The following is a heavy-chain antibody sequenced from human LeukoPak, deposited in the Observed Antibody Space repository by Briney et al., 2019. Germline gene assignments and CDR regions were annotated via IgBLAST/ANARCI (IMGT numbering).Heavy chain of an antibody. Sequence: SETLSLTCTVSGGSISSGSYYWSWIREPAGKGLEWIGRIYTSGSTNYNPSLKSRVTISVDTSKNQFSLKLSSVTAADTAVYYCARDYYDSSVWGQGTMATVSS. CDR1: GGSISSGSYY. CDR2: IYTSGST. V-gene: IGHV4-61*02. J-gene: IGHJ3*01. CDR3: ARDYYDSSV. D-gene: IGHD3-22*01.